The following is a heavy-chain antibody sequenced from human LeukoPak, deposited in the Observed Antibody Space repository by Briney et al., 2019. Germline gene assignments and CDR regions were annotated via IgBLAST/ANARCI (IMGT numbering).Heavy chain of an antibody. V-gene: IGHV4-59*08. CDR2: IYYSGST. D-gene: IGHD4-17*01. J-gene: IGHJ4*02. CDR3: ARGYGDPGMVDY. CDR1: GGSISSYY. Sequence: SETLSLTCTVSGGSISSYYWSWIRQPPGKGLEWIGYIYYSGSTNYNPSLKSRVTISVDTSKNQFSLKLSSVTAADTAVYYCARGYGDPGMVDYWGQGTLVTVSS.